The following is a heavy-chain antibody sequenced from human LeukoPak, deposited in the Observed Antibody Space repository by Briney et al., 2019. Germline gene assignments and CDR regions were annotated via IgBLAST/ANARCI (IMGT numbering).Heavy chain of an antibody. CDR2: INHSGST. V-gene: IGHV4-34*01. CDR3: ARIQLWFHWFDP. CDR1: GGSFSGYY. D-gene: IGHD5-18*01. J-gene: IGHJ5*02. Sequence: PSETLSLTCAVYGGSFSGYYWSWIRQPPGKGLEWIGEINHSGSTNYNPSLKSRVTISVDTSKNQFSLKLSSVTAADTAVYYCARIQLWFHWFDPWGQGTLVTVSS.